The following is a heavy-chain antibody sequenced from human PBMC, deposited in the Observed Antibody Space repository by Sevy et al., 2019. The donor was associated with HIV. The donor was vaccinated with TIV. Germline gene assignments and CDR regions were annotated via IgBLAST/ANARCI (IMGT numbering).Heavy chain of an antibody. CDR1: GFPVSSNY. Sequence: GGSLRLSCAASGFPVSSNYMSWVRQAPGKGLEWVSVIYSDGSTYHADSVKGRFTIYKDNSKNTLYLQSNSLRVEDTAVYYCARGKSGYGYGLDYWGQGTMVT. CDR3: ARGKSGYGYGLDY. J-gene: IGHJ4*02. D-gene: IGHD5-18*01. CDR2: IYSDGST. V-gene: IGHV3-66*01.